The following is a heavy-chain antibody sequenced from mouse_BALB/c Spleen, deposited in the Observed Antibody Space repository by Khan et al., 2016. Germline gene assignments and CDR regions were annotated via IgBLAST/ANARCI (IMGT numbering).Heavy chain of an antibody. Sequence: QCQLVQSGPELKKPGETVKISCKASGYTFTNYGMNWVKQAPGKGLKWMGWINTYTGEPTYADDFKGRFAFSLETSASTAYLQINNLKNEDTATYFCARSQTARATGFAYWGQGTLVTVSA. CDR3: ARSQTARATGFAY. V-gene: IGHV9-3-1*01. D-gene: IGHD3-2*01. CDR1: GYTFTNYG. J-gene: IGHJ3*01. CDR2: INTYTGEP.